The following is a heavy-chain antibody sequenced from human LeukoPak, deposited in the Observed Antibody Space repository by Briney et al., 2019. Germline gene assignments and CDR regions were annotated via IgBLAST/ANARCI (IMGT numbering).Heavy chain of an antibody. D-gene: IGHD3-10*01. V-gene: IGHV3-33*01. CDR3: ARGSGSSDY. Sequence: PGGSLRLPCAASGFTFSSYGMHWVRQAPGKGLEWVADIWFDGKNEHFADSVKGRFTISRDNSKNTMYLQINSLRAEDTAVYYCARGSGSSDYWGQGTLVTASS. CDR1: GFTFSSYG. CDR2: IWFDGKNE. J-gene: IGHJ4*02.